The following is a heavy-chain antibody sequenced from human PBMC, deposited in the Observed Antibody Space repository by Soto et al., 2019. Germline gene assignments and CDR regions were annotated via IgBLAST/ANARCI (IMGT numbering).Heavy chain of an antibody. CDR3: ARHGYIYGGGYFAY. V-gene: IGHV3-66*04. J-gene: IGHJ4*02. CDR1: GFTVSSNY. Sequence: EVQLVESGGGLVQPGGSLRLSCAASGFTVSSNYMSWVRQAPGKGLEWVSVIYSGGSAYYADSVKGRFTISRDNTKNTLYLKMNSMRAEDKAVYYCARHGYIYGGGYFAYWGQGTLVTVSS. CDR2: IYSGGSA. D-gene: IGHD5-18*01.